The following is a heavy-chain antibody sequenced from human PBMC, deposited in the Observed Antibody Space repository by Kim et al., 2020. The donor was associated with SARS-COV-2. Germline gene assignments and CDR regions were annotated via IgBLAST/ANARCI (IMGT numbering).Heavy chain of an antibody. CDR2: IKEDGSEK. D-gene: IGHD3-22*01. V-gene: IGHV3-7*01. CDR3: ARDRYYYDTSGSLGMFDY. Sequence: GGSLRLSCAXSGFTFSSYWMSWVRQAPGKGLEWVANIKEDGSEKYYVDSVKGRFTISRDNAKISLYLQMNSLRAEDTAVYYCARDRYYYDTSGSLGMFDYWGQGTLVTVSS. CDR1: GFTFSSYW. J-gene: IGHJ4*02.